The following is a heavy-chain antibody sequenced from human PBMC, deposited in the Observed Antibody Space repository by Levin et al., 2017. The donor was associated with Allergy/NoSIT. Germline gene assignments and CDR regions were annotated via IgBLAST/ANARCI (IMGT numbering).Heavy chain of an antibody. CDR2: ISWDGTVT. V-gene: IGHV3-43*01. D-gene: IGHD1-7*01. CDR1: GFTFDDHT. CDR3: VREEYYNCNLIFDY. J-gene: IGHJ4*02. Sequence: GGSLRLSCVASGFTFDDHTMHWVRQVPGKALEWVSLISWDGTVTYYADSVKGRFTISRDNSKNSLYLQMHSLRTEDTALYYCVREEYYNCNLIFDYWGLGTLVTVSS.